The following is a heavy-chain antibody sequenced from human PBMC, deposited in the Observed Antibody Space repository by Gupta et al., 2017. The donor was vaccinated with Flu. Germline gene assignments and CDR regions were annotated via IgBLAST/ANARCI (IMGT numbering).Heavy chain of an antibody. V-gene: IGHV4-4*02. J-gene: IGHJ2*01. D-gene: IGHD2-15*01. CDR3: VRSPGWYYFDV. Sequence: QLQLQESGPGRVQPSGTLSLTCAVSGDSIRNINWCSWVRQPPGKGLEWIGEIYHSGITNHNPSLKSRVTMSVDNSKNQFSLKLTSVTAADTAVYYCVRSPGWYYFDVWGRGTLVTVSS. CDR2: IYHSGIT. CDR1: GDSIRNINW.